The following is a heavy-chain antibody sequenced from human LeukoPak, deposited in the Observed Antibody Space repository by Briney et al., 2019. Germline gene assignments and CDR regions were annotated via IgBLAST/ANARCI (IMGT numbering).Heavy chain of an antibody. CDR1: GGTFSSYA. Sequence: SVKVSCKASGGTFSSYAISWVRQAPGQGLEWMGGIIPIFGTANYAQKFQGRVTITADESTSTAYMELSSLRSEDTAVYYCARASGVPAATPDTSPFDYWGQGTLVTVST. CDR3: ARASGVPAATPDTSPFDY. J-gene: IGHJ4*02. D-gene: IGHD2-2*01. V-gene: IGHV1-69*13. CDR2: IIPIFGTA.